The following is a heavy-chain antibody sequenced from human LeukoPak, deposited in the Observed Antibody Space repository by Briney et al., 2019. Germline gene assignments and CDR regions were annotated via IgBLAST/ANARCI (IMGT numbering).Heavy chain of an antibody. V-gene: IGHV4-4*07. J-gene: IGHJ6*02. Sequence: SETLSLTCTVSGGSISSYYWNWIRQPAGKGLEWIGRLYTSGSTNYNPSLRSRVTMSVDTSKNQLSLKLSSVTAADTAVYYCARDSPRVRDWLSHRSLGMDVWGQGTTVTVSS. D-gene: IGHD3-9*01. CDR3: ARDSPRVRDWLSHRSLGMDV. CDR2: LYTSGST. CDR1: GGSISSYY.